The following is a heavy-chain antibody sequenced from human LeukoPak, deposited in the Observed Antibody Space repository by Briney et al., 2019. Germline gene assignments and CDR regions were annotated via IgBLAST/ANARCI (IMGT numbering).Heavy chain of an antibody. CDR3: ARDCSGGSCYGAFDI. J-gene: IGHJ3*02. Sequence: SDTLSLTCTVSGASIRSGDYYWSWIRQPPGKGLEWIGYIYDSGSTYYNPSLKSRITISVDTSENRFSLKLSSVTATDTAVYYCARDCSGGSCYGAFDIWGQGTMVTVSS. CDR1: GASIRSGDYY. CDR2: IYDSGST. V-gene: IGHV4-30-4*02. D-gene: IGHD2-15*01.